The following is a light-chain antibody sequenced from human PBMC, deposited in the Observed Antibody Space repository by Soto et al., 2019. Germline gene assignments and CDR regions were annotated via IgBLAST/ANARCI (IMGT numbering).Light chain of an antibody. Sequence: QSVLTQPPSASGTPGQRVTISCSGSSSNIGSNYVYWYQQLPGTAPKLLIYSNNQRPSGVPDRFSGSKSGTSASLAISGRRSEDEADYYCAAWDDSLSGHVVFGGGTKLTGL. CDR1: SSNIGSNY. CDR2: SNN. J-gene: IGLJ2*01. V-gene: IGLV1-47*02. CDR3: AAWDDSLSGHVV.